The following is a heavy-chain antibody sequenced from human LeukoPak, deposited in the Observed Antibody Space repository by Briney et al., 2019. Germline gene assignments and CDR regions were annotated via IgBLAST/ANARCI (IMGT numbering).Heavy chain of an antibody. J-gene: IGHJ4*02. V-gene: IGHV1-18*01. CDR2: VSAYNGNT. Sequence: ASVKDSCKASGYTFTSYGISWVRQAPRQGLEWMGWVSAYNGNTNYAQKLQGRVTMTTDTSTSTAYMELRSLRSDDTAVYYCARDRLTPLDSSGYYYVEPYFDYWGQGTLVTVSS. CDR3: ARDRLTPLDSSGYYYVEPYFDY. D-gene: IGHD3-22*01. CDR1: GYTFTSYG.